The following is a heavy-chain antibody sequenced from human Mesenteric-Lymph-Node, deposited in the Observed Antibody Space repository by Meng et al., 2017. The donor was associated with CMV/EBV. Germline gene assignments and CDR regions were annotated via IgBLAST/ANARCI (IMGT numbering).Heavy chain of an antibody. V-gene: IGHV4-34*01. CDR3: ARGSSYDILTGYFDY. CDR1: GGSFSGYY. J-gene: IGHJ4*02. Sequence: QVKLPQWGAGLLNPSGTLSVTCAVYGGSFSGYYWNWIRQSPEKGLAWIGEINHSGSTTYNPSFTSRIIISVDTSTNQISLNMSSVTAADTAVYYCARGSSYDILTGYFDYWGQGALVTVSS. CDR2: INHSGST. D-gene: IGHD3-9*01.